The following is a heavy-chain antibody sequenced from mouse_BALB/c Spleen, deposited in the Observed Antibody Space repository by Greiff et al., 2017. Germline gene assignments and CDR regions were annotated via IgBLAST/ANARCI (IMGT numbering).Heavy chain of an antibody. V-gene: IGHV2-9*02. CDR3: ARETVNYAMDY. CDR1: GFSLTSYG. J-gene: IGHJ4*01. D-gene: IGHD1-1*01. Sequence: VQRVESGPGLVAPSQSLSITCTVSGFSLTSYGVHWVRQPPGKGLEWLGVIWAGGSTNYNSALMSRLSISKDNSKSQVFLKMNSLQTDDTAMYYCARETVNYAMDYWGQGTSVTVSS. CDR2: IWAGGST.